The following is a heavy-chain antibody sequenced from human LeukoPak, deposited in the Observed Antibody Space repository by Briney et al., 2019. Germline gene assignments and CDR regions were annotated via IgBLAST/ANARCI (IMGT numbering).Heavy chain of an antibody. Sequence: SETLSLTCTVSGGSISSYHWSWIRQPPGKRLEGIGHIYYSGSTNYNPSLKSRVTISVDTSKNQFSLKLSSVTAADTAVYYCASRSSIWSGYQDTLYYFDSWGQGTLVTVSS. CDR2: IYYSGST. J-gene: IGHJ4*02. V-gene: IGHV4-59*01. D-gene: IGHD3-3*01. CDR1: GGSISSYH. CDR3: ASRSSIWSGYQDTLYYFDS.